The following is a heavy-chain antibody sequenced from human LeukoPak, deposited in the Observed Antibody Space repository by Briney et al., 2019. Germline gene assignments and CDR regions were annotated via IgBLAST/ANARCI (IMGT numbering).Heavy chain of an antibody. CDR1: GGSISSYY. Sequence: SETLSLTCTVSGGSISSYYWSWIRQPPGKGLEWLGYIYYSGSTNYNPSLKSRVTISVDTSKNQFSLKLSSVTAADTAVYYCARDVYGSGSYYGYYFDYWGQGTLVTVSS. CDR3: ARDVYGSGSYYGYYFDY. D-gene: IGHD3-10*01. V-gene: IGHV4-59*01. CDR2: IYYSGST. J-gene: IGHJ4*02.